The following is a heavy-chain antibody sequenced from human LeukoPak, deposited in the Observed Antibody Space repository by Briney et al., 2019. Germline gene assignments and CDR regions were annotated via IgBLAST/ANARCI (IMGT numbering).Heavy chain of an antibody. D-gene: IGHD5-18*01. J-gene: IGHJ4*02. CDR2: ISGSGAKT. CDR1: GFTFSSYS. CDR3: AKSWIRVGSFDY. V-gene: IGHV3-23*01. Sequence: GSLRLSCAASGFTFSSYSMNWVRQAPGRGLEWVATISGSGAKTYYADSVKGRFTVSRDNSKNTLYLQMNSLRAEETAEYYCAKSWIRVGSFDYWGQGTLVTVSS.